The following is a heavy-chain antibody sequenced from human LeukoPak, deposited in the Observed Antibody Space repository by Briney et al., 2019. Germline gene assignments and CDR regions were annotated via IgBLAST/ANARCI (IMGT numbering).Heavy chain of an antibody. D-gene: IGHD3-9*01. CDR1: GGSISSYY. CDR2: MYYSGST. Sequence: PSETLSLTCTVSGGSISSYYWSWMRQPPGKGLEWIGYMYYSGSTNYNPSLKSRVTISVDTSKNQFSLKLSSVTAADTAVYYCARVAGDYDILTGYTYFDYWGQGTLVTVSS. J-gene: IGHJ4*02. CDR3: ARVAGDYDILTGYTYFDY. V-gene: IGHV4-59*01.